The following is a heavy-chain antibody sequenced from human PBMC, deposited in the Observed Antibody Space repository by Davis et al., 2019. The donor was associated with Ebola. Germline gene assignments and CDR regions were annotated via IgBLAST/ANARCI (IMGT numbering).Heavy chain of an antibody. CDR2: IYYSGST. CDR1: GGSISSSSYY. Sequence: MPSETLSLTCTVPGGSISSSSYYWGWIRQPPGKGLEWIGSIYYSGSTYYNPSLKSRVTISVDTSKNQFSLKLSSVTAADKAVYYCARWGVGASYFDYWGQGTLVTVSS. D-gene: IGHD1-26*01. CDR3: ARWGVGASYFDY. J-gene: IGHJ4*02. V-gene: IGHV4-39*01.